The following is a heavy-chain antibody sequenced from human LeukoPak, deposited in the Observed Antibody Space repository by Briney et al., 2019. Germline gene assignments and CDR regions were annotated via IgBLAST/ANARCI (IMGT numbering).Heavy chain of an antibody. CDR2: INHSGSI. CDR1: GGSFSGYY. D-gene: IGHD3-10*01. V-gene: IGHV4-34*01. CDR3: ARRMGRRFGERYYYYHYMDV. J-gene: IGHJ6*03. Sequence: SETLSLTCAVFGGSFSGYYWSWIRQPPGKGLEWIGEINHSGSINYNSSLKGRVTISVDTSKNQFSLKLSSVTAADTAVYYCARRMGRRFGERYYYYHYMDVWGKGTTVTISS.